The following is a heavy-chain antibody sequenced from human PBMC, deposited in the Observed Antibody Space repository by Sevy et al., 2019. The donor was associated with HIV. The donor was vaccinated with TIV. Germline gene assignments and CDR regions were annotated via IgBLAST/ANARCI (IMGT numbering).Heavy chain of an antibody. J-gene: IGHJ4*02. CDR1: GFSFSSYG. V-gene: IGHV3-30*02. Sequence: GGSLRLSCAASGFSFSSYGMHWVRQAPGKGLEWMSYIQYDGSNKDYADSVKGRFTISRDNSKNTLYLQMNSLRVEDTAVSYCVKKGGCEGGDHWGQRTLVTVSS. D-gene: IGHD2-8*01. CDR2: IQYDGSNK. CDR3: VKKGGCEGGDH.